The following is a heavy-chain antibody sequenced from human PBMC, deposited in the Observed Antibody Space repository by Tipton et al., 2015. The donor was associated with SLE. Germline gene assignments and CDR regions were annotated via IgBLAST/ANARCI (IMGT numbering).Heavy chain of an antibody. CDR2: IRYDGSNK. CDR1: GFTFSSYG. CDR3: AKALDAQWLGEADY. J-gene: IGHJ4*02. V-gene: IGHV3-30*02. Sequence: SLRLSCAASGFTFSSYGMHWVRQAPGKGLEWVAFIRYDGSNKYYADSVKGRFTISRDNSKNTLYLQMNSLRAEDTAVYYCAKALDAQWLGEADYWGQGTLVTVSS. D-gene: IGHD6-19*01.